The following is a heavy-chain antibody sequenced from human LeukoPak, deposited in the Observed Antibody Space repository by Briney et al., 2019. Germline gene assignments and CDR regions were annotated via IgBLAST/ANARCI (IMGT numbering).Heavy chain of an antibody. V-gene: IGHV3-74*01. CDR1: GFTFSSYW. D-gene: IGHD4-23*01. CDR2: VASDGSST. CDR3: ARGRPHGNDY. J-gene: IGHJ4*02. Sequence: GGSLRLSCAASGFTFSSYWMNWVRQAPGKGLVWVSRVASDGSSTTYADSVKGRFSISRDNAKNTLYLQMNSLRVEDTAVYYCARGRPHGNDYWGQGTLITVSS.